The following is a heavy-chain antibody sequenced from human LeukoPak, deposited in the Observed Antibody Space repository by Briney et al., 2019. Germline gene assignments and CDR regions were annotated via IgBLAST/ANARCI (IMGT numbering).Heavy chain of an antibody. Sequence: ASVKVSCKASGYIFTSFGMNWVRQAPGQGLEWMGWINTNTGKPAYAQGFTGRFVLSLDTLVSTAYLQISSLKAEDTAVYYCARSIVVIPGAVDWFDPWGQGTLVTVSS. CDR2: INTNTGKP. J-gene: IGHJ5*02. CDR3: ARSIVVIPGAVDWFDP. V-gene: IGHV7-4-1*02. CDR1: GYIFTSFG. D-gene: IGHD2-2*01.